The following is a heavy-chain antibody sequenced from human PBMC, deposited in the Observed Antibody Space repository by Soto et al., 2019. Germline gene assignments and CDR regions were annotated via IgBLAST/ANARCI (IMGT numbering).Heavy chain of an antibody. V-gene: IGHV3-30-3*01. Sequence: LRLSCAASGFTFSSYAMHWVRQAPGKGLEWVAVISYDGSNKYYADSVKGRLTISRDNSKNTLYLQMDSLRTEDTAVYYCARRDFYCRGRNCFSGDYAMDVWGQGTTVTVSS. CDR2: ISYDGSNK. CDR1: GFTFSSYA. J-gene: IGHJ6*02. D-gene: IGHD2-15*01. CDR3: ARRDFYCRGRNCFSGDYAMDV.